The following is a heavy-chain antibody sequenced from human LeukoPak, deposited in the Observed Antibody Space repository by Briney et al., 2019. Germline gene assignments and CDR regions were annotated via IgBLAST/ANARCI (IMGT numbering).Heavy chain of an antibody. D-gene: IGHD2-15*01. CDR1: GYSISSSSYY. CDR2: IYYSGST. CDR3: ARPKGRGYCSGGSCYSGWFDP. J-gene: IGHJ5*02. Sequence: SETLSLTCAVSGYSISSSSYYWGWIRQPPGKGLEWIGSIYYSGSTYYNPSLKSRVTISVDTSKNQFSLKLSSVTAADTAVYYCARPKGRGYCSGGSCYSGWFDPWGQGTLVTVSS. V-gene: IGHV4-39*01.